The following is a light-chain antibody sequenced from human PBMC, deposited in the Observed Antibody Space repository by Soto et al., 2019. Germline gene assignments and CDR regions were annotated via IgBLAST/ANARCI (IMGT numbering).Light chain of an antibody. J-gene: IGKJ1*01. CDR1: QSVLYSSNNKNY. V-gene: IGKV4-1*01. CDR3: QPYYDPPRT. CDR2: WAS. Sequence: DIVMTQSPDSLSVSLGERATINCKSSQSVLYSSNNKNYLAWYQQKPGQPPKLLIFWASTRESGVPDRFSGSGSGTDFTLTISSLQAEAVAVYYCQPYYDPPRTFGQGTKVEIK.